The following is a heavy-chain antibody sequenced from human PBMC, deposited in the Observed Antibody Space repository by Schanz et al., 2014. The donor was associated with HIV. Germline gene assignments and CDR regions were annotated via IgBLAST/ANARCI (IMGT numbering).Heavy chain of an antibody. CDR3: ATALLS. Sequence: EVQLMESGGGLVQPGRSLRLSCAASGFTFTKAWMSWVRQAPGKGLEWIGLIKSKTDGGTTDYAAPVKGRFIISRDDSKDTLYLQMNSLKTEDTAMYYCATALLSWGQGTLVTVSS. CDR1: GFTFTKAW. CDR2: IKSKTDGGTT. V-gene: IGHV3-15*01. J-gene: IGHJ1*01.